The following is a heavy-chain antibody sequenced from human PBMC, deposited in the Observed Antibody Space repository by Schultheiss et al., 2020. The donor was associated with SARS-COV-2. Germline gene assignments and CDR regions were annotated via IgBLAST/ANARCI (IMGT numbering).Heavy chain of an antibody. Sequence: SETLSLTCTVSGGSISSYYWSWIRQPPGKGLEWIGYIYYSGSAFYNPSLRSRVTLSVDTSKNQFSLKLSSVTAADTAVYYCARSNRAAAVNWFDPWGQGTLVSVAS. V-gene: IGHV4-59*12. CDR1: GGSISSYY. CDR2: IYYSGSA. CDR3: ARSNRAAAVNWFDP. J-gene: IGHJ5*02. D-gene: IGHD6-13*01.